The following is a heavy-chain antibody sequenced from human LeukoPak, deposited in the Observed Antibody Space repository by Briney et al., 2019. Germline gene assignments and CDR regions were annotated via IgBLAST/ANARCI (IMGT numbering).Heavy chain of an antibody. J-gene: IGHJ3*02. CDR3: TREGIRDGYNSAFDI. CDR1: GFTFGDYA. Sequence: PVRSLRLSCTASGFTFGDYAMSWFRQAPGKGLEWVGFIRSKAYGGTTEYAASVKGRFTISRDDSKSIAYLQMNSLKTEDTAVYYCTREGIRDGYNSAFDIWGQGTMVTVSS. V-gene: IGHV3-49*03. CDR2: IRSKAYGGTT. D-gene: IGHD5-24*01.